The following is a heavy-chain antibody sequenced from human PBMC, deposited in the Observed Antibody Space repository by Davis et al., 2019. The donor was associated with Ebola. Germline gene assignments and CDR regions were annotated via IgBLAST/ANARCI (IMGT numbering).Heavy chain of an antibody. J-gene: IGHJ4*02. CDR3: ARLGDGYNGY. D-gene: IGHD5-24*01. CDR1: GGTLISYA. CDR2: SIPILGIA. Sequence: SVPVSCKASGGTLISYAISWVRQPPAQGLEWMGRSIPILGIANYAQKFQGRVTITADKSTSTAYMERSSLRSEDTAVYYCARLGDGYNGYWGQGTLVTVSS. V-gene: IGHV1-69*04.